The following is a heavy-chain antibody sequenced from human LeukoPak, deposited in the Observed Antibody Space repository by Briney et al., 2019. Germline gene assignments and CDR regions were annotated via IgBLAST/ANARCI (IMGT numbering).Heavy chain of an antibody. Sequence: GGSLRLSCLASGVTISGDSMNWVRQAPGMGLEWLAYISSGGETIYYADSVKGRVSIFRDNAKNSLYLQMNSLRAEDTAVYYCAELGITMIGGVWGKGTTVTISS. V-gene: IGHV3-48*01. CDR3: AELGITMIGGV. CDR1: GVTISGDS. D-gene: IGHD3-10*02. J-gene: IGHJ6*04. CDR2: ISSGGETI.